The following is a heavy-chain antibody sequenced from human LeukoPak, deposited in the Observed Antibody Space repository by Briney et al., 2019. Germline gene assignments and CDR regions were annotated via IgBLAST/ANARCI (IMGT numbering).Heavy chain of an antibody. Sequence: GESLQISCQGSGYSFTSYWIGWVRQLPGKGLEWMGIIYPGDSDTRYSPSFQGQVTISADKSISTAYLQWSSLKASDTAMYYCATTGDSSGYYHDAFDIWGQGTMVTVSS. CDR2: IYPGDSDT. V-gene: IGHV5-51*01. D-gene: IGHD3-22*01. J-gene: IGHJ3*02. CDR1: GYSFTSYW. CDR3: ATTGDSSGYYHDAFDI.